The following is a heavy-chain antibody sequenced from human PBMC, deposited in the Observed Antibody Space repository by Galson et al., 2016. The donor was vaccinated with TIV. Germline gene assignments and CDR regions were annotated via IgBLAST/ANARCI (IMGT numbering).Heavy chain of an antibody. CDR3: AKTKGGSLWPGPYYGMEV. CDR2: INQDESEK. CDR1: GFSFSSYG. Sequence: SLRLSCATSGFSFSSYGMTWVRQAPGKGLEWVANINQDESEKYYVDSVKGRFTISRDNAKNSLYLQMKRLRAEDRAIYYCAKTKGGSLWPGPYYGMEVWGQGTKVTVSS. D-gene: IGHD3-10*01. J-gene: IGHJ6*02. V-gene: IGHV3-7*01.